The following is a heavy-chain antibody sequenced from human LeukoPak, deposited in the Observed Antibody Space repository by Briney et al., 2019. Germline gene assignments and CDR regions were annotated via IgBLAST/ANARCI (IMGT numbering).Heavy chain of an antibody. CDR3: AGDSGTTSRALHF. J-gene: IGHJ3*01. CDR2: INPNSGGT. D-gene: IGHD1-26*01. CDR1: GYTFTGYY. Sequence: GASVKVSCKASGYTFTGYYMHWVRQAPGQGLEWMGRINPNSGGTNYAQKFQGRVTMTRDTSISTAYMELSRLRSDDTAVYYCAGDSGTTSRALHFWGQGTMVTVSS. V-gene: IGHV1-2*06.